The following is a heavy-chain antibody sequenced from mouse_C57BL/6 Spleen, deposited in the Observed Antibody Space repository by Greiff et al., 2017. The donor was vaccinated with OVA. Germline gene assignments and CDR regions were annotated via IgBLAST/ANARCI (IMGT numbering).Heavy chain of an antibody. V-gene: IGHV1-64*01. CDR2: IHPNSGST. Sequence: VQLQQSGAELVKPGASVKLSCKASGYTFTSYWMHWVKQRPGQGLEWIGMIHPNSGSTNYNEKFKSKATLTVDKSSSTAYMQLSSLTSEDSAVYYCVITTVVAPDWYFDVWGTGTTVTVSS. CDR1: GYTFTSYW. CDR3: VITTVVAPDWYFDV. D-gene: IGHD1-1*01. J-gene: IGHJ1*03.